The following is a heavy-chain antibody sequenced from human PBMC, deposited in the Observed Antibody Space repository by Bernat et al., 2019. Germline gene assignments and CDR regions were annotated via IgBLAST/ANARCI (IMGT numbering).Heavy chain of an antibody. D-gene: IGHD3-10*01. CDR1: GFTFSSYA. J-gene: IGHJ5*02. V-gene: IGHV3-30-3*01. CDR2: ISYDGSNK. CDR3: ARGVVRGVIVSWFDP. Sequence: QVQLVESGGGVVQPGRSLRLSCAASGFTFSSYAMHWVRQAPGKGLEWVAVISYDGSNKYYADSVKGRFTISRDNSKNTLYLQMNSLRADDTAVYYCARGVVRGVIVSWFDPWGQGTLVTVSS.